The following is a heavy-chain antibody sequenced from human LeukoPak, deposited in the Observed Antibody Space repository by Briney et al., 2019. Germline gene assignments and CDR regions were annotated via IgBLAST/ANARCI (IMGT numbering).Heavy chain of an antibody. D-gene: IGHD3-22*01. CDR2: IYYSGST. CDR3: ARDYYDSSGRYYFDY. J-gene: IGHJ4*02. V-gene: IGHV4-59*01. Sequence: SETLSLICTVSGGSISSYYWSWIRQPPGKGLEWIGYIYYSGSTNYNPSLKSRVTISVDTSKNQFSLKLSSVTAADTAVYYCARDYYDSSGRYYFDYWGQGTLVTVSS. CDR1: GGSISSYY.